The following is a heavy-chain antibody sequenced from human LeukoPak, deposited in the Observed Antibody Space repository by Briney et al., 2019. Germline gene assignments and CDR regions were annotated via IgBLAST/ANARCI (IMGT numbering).Heavy chain of an antibody. D-gene: IGHD3-16*01. J-gene: IGHJ4*02. CDR2: IDYRGGT. Sequence: PSETLSLTCSVSGGSVSRTYYSWGWIRQPHGKGLEWIGSIDYRGGTHFSPSLESRVTISVDTSENQFSLTLMSVTAADTGVYYCARQELWFRSWGQGTLVTVSS. CDR3: ARQELWFRS. CDR1: GGSVSRTYYS. V-gene: IGHV4-39*01.